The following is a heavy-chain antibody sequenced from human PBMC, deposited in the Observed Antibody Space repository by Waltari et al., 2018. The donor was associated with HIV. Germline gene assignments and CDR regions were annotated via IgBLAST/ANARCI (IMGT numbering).Heavy chain of an antibody. J-gene: IGHJ6*02. CDR2: IYYNGST. CDR1: GVSVSSSRYY. V-gene: IGHV4-39*07. Sequence: QLQLQESGPGLVKPSETLSLTCTVSGVSVSSSRYYWGWIRQPPGKGLEWIGSIYYNGSTYYNPSLKSRVTISVDTSKNQFSLKLSSVTAADTAVYYCARVPIVVVPADYYYYGMDVWGQGTTVTVSS. D-gene: IGHD2-2*01. CDR3: ARVPIVVVPADYYYYGMDV.